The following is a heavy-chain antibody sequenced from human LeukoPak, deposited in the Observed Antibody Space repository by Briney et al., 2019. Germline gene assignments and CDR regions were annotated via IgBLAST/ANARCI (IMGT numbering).Heavy chain of an antibody. Sequence: SETLSLTCTVSGGSISSSSYYWSWIRQPPGKGLEWIGYIYYSGSTNYNPSLKSRVTISVDTSKNQFSLKLSSVTAADTAVYYCARQGDTVDYWGQGTLVTVSS. CDR3: ARQGDTVDY. J-gene: IGHJ4*02. V-gene: IGHV4-61*05. D-gene: IGHD3-16*01. CDR2: IYYSGST. CDR1: GGSISSSSYY.